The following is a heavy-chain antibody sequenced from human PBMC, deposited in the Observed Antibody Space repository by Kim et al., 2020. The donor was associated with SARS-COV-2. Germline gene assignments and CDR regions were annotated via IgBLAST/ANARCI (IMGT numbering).Heavy chain of an antibody. Sequence: SETLSLTCAVYGGSFSGYYWSWIRQPPGKGLEWIGEINHSGSTNYNPSLKSRVTISVDTSKNQFSLKLSSVTAADTAVYYCARGNGGKNPLDYWGQGTLVTVSS. CDR2: INHSGST. J-gene: IGHJ4*02. D-gene: IGHD2-15*01. V-gene: IGHV4-34*01. CDR1: GGSFSGYY. CDR3: ARGNGGKNPLDY.